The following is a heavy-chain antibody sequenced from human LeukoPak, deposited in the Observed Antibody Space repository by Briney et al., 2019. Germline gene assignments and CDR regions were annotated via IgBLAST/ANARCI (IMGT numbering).Heavy chain of an antibody. Sequence: PGGSLRLSCAASGFTFSSYAMSWVRQAPGKGLEWVSSISSSSSYIYYADSVKGRFTISRDNAKNSLYLQMNSLRAEDTAVYYCARDNGGYCSGGSCSYYFDYWGQGTLVTVSS. V-gene: IGHV3-21*01. CDR3: ARDNGGYCSGGSCSYYFDY. J-gene: IGHJ4*02. CDR2: ISSSSSYI. CDR1: GFTFSSYA. D-gene: IGHD2-15*01.